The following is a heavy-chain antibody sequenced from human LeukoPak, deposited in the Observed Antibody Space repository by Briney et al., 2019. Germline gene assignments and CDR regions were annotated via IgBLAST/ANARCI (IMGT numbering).Heavy chain of an antibody. Sequence: PGGSLRLSCEFSGIIFSAYAMNWVRQAPGKGLEWISYISGSSSGSTSIIRYADSGKGRFTISRDNAKNSLHLQMDSLSAEDTAVYYCARDFWSGYYTEDWGQGALVIVSS. J-gene: IGHJ4*02. CDR3: ARDFWSGYYTED. CDR2: ISGSSSGSTSII. V-gene: IGHV3-48*04. D-gene: IGHD3-3*01. CDR1: GIIFSAYA.